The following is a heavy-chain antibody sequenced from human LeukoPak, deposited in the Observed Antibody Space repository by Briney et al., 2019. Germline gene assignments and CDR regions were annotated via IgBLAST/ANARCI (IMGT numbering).Heavy chain of an antibody. D-gene: IGHD3-3*01. J-gene: IGHJ4*02. CDR2: ISTYNGNT. CDR1: GYSFTKHG. Sequence: ASVKVSCKTSGYSFTKHGVNWVRQAPGQGLEWMGWISTYNGNTNYTQKFQGRVSMTIDTSTNTAFMDLRSLSSDDTAVYFCARDPPQRHYDFWSGNNWESYYFDYWGQGTLVTVSS. V-gene: IGHV1-18*01. CDR3: ARDPPQRHYDFWSGNNWESYYFDY.